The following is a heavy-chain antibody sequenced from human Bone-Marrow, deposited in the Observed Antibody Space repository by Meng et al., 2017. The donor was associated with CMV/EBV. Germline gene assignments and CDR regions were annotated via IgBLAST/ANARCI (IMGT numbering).Heavy chain of an antibody. V-gene: IGHV3-30*02. J-gene: IGHJ5*02. Sequence: GESLKISCAASGFTFSSYAMHWVRQAPGKGLEWVAFIRYDGSNKYYADSVKGRFTISRDNSKNTLYLQMNSLRAEDTAVYYCAKDIGGWFDPWGQGTLVTVSS. CDR3: AKDIGGWFDP. CDR1: GFTFSSYA. D-gene: IGHD3-10*01. CDR2: IRYDGSNK.